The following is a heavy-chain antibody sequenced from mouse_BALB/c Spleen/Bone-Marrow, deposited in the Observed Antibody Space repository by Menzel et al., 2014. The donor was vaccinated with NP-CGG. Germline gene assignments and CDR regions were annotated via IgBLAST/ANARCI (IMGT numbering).Heavy chain of an antibody. CDR3: ARRVYGNYWYFDV. CDR1: GYAFSSYW. D-gene: IGHD2-1*01. J-gene: IGHJ1*01. Sequence: QVQLQQSGAELVRPGSSVKISCKASGYAFSSYWMNWVKQRPGQGLEWIGQIYPGDGDTNYNGKFKGKATLTADRSSSTAYMQLSSLTSEDSAVYSCARRVYGNYWYFDVWGAGTTVTVSS. CDR2: IYPGDGDT. V-gene: IGHV1-80*01.